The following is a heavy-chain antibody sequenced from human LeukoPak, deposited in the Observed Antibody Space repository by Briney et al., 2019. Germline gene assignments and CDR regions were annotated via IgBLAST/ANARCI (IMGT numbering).Heavy chain of an antibody. V-gene: IGHV3-30*18. CDR3: AKEEYDILTGYPTFDY. CDR2: ISYDGSNK. Sequence: GGSMRLAWAAAGLTLSSYGMHWVRQLQGKGLEWEAVISYDGSNKYYADSVKGRFTISRDNSKNTLYLQMNSLRAEDTAVYYCAKEEYDILTGYPTFDYWGQGTLVTVSS. CDR1: GLTLSSYG. J-gene: IGHJ4*02. D-gene: IGHD3-9*01.